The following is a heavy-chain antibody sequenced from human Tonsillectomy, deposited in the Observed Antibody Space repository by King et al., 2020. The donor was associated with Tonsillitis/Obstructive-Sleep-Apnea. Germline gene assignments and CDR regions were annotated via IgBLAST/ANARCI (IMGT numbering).Heavy chain of an antibody. J-gene: IGHJ4*02. Sequence: VQLVESGGGLVQPGGSLRLSCAASGFTFSNYEMNWVRQAPGKGLEWVSYISASRASMYYADSVKGRFTISRDNARNILYLQMNSLRAEDTAVYYCARDRGSGSDCWGQGTLVTVSS. CDR1: GFTFSNYE. D-gene: IGHD3-16*01. V-gene: IGHV3-48*03. CDR3: ARDRGSGSDC. CDR2: ISASRASM.